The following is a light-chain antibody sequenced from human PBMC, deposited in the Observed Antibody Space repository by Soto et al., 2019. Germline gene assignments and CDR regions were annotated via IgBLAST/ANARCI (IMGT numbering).Light chain of an antibody. CDR3: QQYDNWPIT. CDR1: QRVRDN. V-gene: IGKV3-15*01. CDR2: GTS. Sequence: EIVLTQSPVTLSVSPGERATLSCRASQRVRDNLAWYQQKRGQAPRLLIYGTSIRATGIPASFSGSGSGTAFTLTISSLQSEDFAVYYCQQYDNWPITFGGGTKVEI. J-gene: IGKJ4*01.